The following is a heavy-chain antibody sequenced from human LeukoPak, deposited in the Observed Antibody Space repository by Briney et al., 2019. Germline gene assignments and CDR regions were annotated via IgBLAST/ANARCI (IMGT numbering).Heavy chain of an antibody. V-gene: IGHV1-18*04. J-gene: IGHJ4*02. D-gene: IGHD3-22*01. CDR3: ARDLGPVHYYDSSGYYSDY. CDR2: ISAYNGNT. CDR1: GYTFTGYY. Sequence: GASVKVSCKASGYTFTGYYMHWVRQAPGQGLEWMGWISAYNGNTNYAQKLQGRVTMTTDTSTSTAYMELRSLRSDDTAVYYCARDLGPVHYYDSSGYYSDYWGQGTLVPVSS.